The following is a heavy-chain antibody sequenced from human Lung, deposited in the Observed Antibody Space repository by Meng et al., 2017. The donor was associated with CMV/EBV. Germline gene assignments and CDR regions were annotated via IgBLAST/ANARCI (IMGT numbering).Heavy chain of an antibody. D-gene: IGHD2-15*01. CDR2: INHSGST. V-gene: IGHV4-34*01. J-gene: IGHJ4*02. Sequence: SXTXSLXGAVYGGSFSGYYWSWIRQPPGKGLEWIGEINHSGSTNYNPSLKSRVTISVDTSKNQFSLKLSSVTAADTAVYYCARMVVAPLVFDYLGQGTLVTVSS. CDR1: GGSFSGYY. CDR3: ARMVVAPLVFDY.